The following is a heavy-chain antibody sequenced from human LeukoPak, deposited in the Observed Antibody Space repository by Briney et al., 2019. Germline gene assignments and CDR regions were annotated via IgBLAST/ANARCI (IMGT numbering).Heavy chain of an antibody. D-gene: IGHD2-2*01. CDR3: AAHCSSTSCYVVDY. Sequence: SVKVSCKVSGFTFTSSAVQWVRQARGQRLEWIGWIVVGSGNTNYAQKLQERVTITTDMSTSTAYMELSSLRSEDTAVYYCAAHCSSTSCYVVDYWGQGTLVTVSS. CDR1: GFTFTSSA. CDR2: IVVGSGNT. V-gene: IGHV1-58*01. J-gene: IGHJ4*02.